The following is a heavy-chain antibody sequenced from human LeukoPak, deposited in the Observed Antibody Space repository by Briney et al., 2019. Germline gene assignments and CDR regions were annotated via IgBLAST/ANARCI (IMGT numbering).Heavy chain of an antibody. CDR3: ARDRRYYDSSGYYYEPYYFDY. Sequence: GASVKVSCKASGYTFTGYYIHGVRQAPGQGLEWMGWINPNSGGTNYAQKFQGRVTMTRDTSISTAYMELSRLRSDDTAVYYCARDRRYYDSSGYYYEPYYFDYWCQGTLVTVSS. CDR2: INPNSGGT. D-gene: IGHD3-22*01. V-gene: IGHV1-2*02. J-gene: IGHJ4*02. CDR1: GYTFTGYY.